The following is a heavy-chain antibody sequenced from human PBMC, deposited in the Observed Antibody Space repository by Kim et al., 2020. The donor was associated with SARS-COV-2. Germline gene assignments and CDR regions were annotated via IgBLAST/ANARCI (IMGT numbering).Heavy chain of an antibody. Sequence: SGPTLVNPTQTLTLTCTFSGFSLSTSGVGVGWIRQPPGKALEWLALIYWNDDKRYSPSLKSRLTITKDTSKNQVVLTMTNMDPVDTATYYCAHSRPKTKGYCTNGVCATNFDYWGQGTLVTVSS. CDR3: AHSRPKTKGYCTNGVCATNFDY. CDR2: IYWNDDK. J-gene: IGHJ4*02. D-gene: IGHD2-8*01. CDR1: GFSLSTSGVG. V-gene: IGHV2-5*01.